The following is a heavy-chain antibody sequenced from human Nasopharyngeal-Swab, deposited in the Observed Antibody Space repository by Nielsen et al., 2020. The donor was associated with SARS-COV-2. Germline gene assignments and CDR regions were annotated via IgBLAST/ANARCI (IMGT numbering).Heavy chain of an antibody. J-gene: IGHJ4*02. D-gene: IGHD5-24*01. CDR1: GYKFSNHW. CDR2: IYPDYFDP. V-gene: IGHV5-51*01. Sequence: GESLKIPCKGSGYKFSNHWIGWVRQVPGRGLEWVGIIYPDYFDPRYSPSFEGQVTISADKSTSTAYLHWSSLKASDTAMYYCATPLEESTIRGWLYWGQGSLVTVSP. CDR3: ATPLEESTIRGWLY.